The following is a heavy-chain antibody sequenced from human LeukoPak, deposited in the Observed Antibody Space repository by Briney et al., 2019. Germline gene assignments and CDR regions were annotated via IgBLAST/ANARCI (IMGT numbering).Heavy chain of an antibody. J-gene: IGHJ4*02. D-gene: IGHD2-21*01. CDR1: GFTFSSYE. Sequence: PGGSLRLSCAASGFTFSSYEMNWVRQAPGKGLEWVSSISSSSSYIYYADSVKGRFTISRDNAKNSLYLQMNSLRAEDTAVYYCARESGDLPVFDYWGQGTLVTVSS. CDR3: ARESGDLPVFDY. V-gene: IGHV3-21*01. CDR2: ISSSSSYI.